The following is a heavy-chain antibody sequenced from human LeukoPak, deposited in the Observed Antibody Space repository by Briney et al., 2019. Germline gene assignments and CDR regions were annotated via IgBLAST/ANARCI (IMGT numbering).Heavy chain of an antibody. Sequence: SETLSLTCTVSGGSISSYYWSWIRQPPGKGLEWIGYIYYSGSTNYNPSLKSRVTISVDTSKNQFSLKLSSVTAADTAVYYCTRLEYDSSGYYPYYFDYWGQGTLVTVSS. CDR3: TRLEYDSSGYYPYYFDY. CDR1: GGSISSYY. V-gene: IGHV4-59*01. D-gene: IGHD3-22*01. J-gene: IGHJ4*02. CDR2: IYYSGST.